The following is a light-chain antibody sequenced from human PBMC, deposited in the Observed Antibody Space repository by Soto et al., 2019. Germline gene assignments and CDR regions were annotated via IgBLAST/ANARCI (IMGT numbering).Light chain of an antibody. CDR2: GVK. CDR1: GRDIGAYDY. Sequence: QSVLTQPASVSGSTGQSITISCTGSGRDIGAYDYVSWYQQHPGKAPKLLIYGVKNRPSGVSYRFSASKSAFTASLTISGLQAEDEAHYYCSSYTTSYFYVFGPGTKVTVL. J-gene: IGLJ1*01. CDR3: SSYTTSYFYV. V-gene: IGLV2-14*01.